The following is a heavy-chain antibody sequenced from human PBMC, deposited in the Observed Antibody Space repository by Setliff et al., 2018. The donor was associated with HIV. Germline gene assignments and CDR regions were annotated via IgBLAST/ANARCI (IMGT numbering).Heavy chain of an antibody. CDR3: ARGGPASPHWFDP. D-gene: IGHD3-16*01. J-gene: IGHJ5*02. CDR1: GDSLTSANSY. Sequence: SETLSLTCTVSGDSLTSANSYWGWIRQPPGKGLEWIGSIYYSGSPYYSPSFKSRVTMSVDRSKNHFSLKLTSMTAADTAVYYCARGGPASPHWFDPWGQGTLVTVSS. CDR2: IYYSGSP. V-gene: IGHV4-39*02.